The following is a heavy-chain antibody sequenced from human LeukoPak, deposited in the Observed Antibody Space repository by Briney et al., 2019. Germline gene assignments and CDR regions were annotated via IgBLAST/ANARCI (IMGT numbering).Heavy chain of an antibody. J-gene: IGHJ5*02. CDR3: ARVFYDFWSGWSNWFDP. V-gene: IGHV1-3*01. Sequence: ASVKVSCKASGYTFTSYAMHWVRQAPGQRLEWMGWINAGNGNTKYSQKFQGRVTITRDTFASTAYMELSSLRSEDTAVYYCARVFYDFWSGWSNWFDPWGQGTLVTVSS. D-gene: IGHD3-3*01. CDR2: INAGNGNT. CDR1: GYTFTSYA.